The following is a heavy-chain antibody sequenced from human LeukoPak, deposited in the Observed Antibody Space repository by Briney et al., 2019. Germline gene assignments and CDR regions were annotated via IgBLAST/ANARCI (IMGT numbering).Heavy chain of an antibody. CDR1: GYTFTSYG. CDR2: ISAYNGNT. CDR3: AALYYSGSGSDY. V-gene: IGHV1-18*01. Sequence: ASVKVSCKASGYTFTSYGISWVRQAPGQGLEWMGWISAYNGNTNYAQNLQGRVTMTTDTSTSTAYMELRSLRYDDTAVYYCAALYYSGSGSDYWGQGTLVTVSS. D-gene: IGHD3-10*01. J-gene: IGHJ4*02.